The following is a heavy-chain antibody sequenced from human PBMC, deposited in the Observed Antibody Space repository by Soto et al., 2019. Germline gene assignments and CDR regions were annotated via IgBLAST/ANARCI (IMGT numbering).Heavy chain of an antibody. CDR2: ISSNGGST. CDR3: VKKYYYDSSGYYFDY. J-gene: IGHJ4*02. CDR1: GFTFSSYA. V-gene: IGHV3-64D*06. Sequence: GGSLRLSCSASGFTFSSYAMHWVRQAPGKGLEYVSSISSNGGSTYYADSVKGRFTISRDNSNNTLYLQMSSLRAEDTAVYYCVKKYYYDSSGYYFDYWGQGTLVTVSS. D-gene: IGHD3-22*01.